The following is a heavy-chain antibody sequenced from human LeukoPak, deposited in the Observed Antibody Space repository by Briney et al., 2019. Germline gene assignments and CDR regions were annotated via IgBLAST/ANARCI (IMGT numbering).Heavy chain of an antibody. D-gene: IGHD7-27*01. Sequence: SQTLSLTFAISGDSVSSNSVVWTWIRQSPLRGLEWLGRTCYRCKCYNDYEVFLKSRIIFKPNITNNQFSLQLNSLTPEDTAVYNCARIASPWVSSDAFNMWGQGTMVTVSS. CDR2: TCYRCKCYN. CDR1: GDSVSSNSVV. CDR3: ARIASPWVSSDAFNM. V-gene: IGHV6-1*01. J-gene: IGHJ3*02.